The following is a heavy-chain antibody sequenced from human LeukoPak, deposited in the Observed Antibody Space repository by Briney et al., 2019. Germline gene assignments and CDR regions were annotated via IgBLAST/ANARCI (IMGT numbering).Heavy chain of an antibody. CDR2: INWNGGST. CDR1: GYTFDDYG. D-gene: IGHD2-2*02. J-gene: IGHJ6*03. CDR3: ARGGYCSSTSCYTLDYNYYYMDL. V-gene: IGHV3-20*01. Sequence: GGSLRLSCAGSGYTFDDYGMSWVRQAPGKGLEWVYGINWNGGSTGYADSVKGRFTISRDNAKNSLYLQMNSLRAEDTALYHCARGGYCSSTSCYTLDYNYYYMDLWGKGTTVTVSS.